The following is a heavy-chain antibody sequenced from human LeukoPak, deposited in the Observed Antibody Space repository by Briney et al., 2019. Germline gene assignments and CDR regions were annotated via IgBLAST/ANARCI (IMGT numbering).Heavy chain of an antibody. J-gene: IGHJ5*02. CDR3: ARVDFWFGELYEFYNWFDP. CDR1: GVSISSYY. CDR2: IYYSGST. D-gene: IGHD3-10*01. V-gene: IGHV4-59*01. Sequence: SETLSLTCTVSGVSISSYYWSWIRQPPGKGLEWIGYIYYSGSTNYNPSLKSRVTISVDTSKNQISLMLSSVTAADTAVYYCARVDFWFGELYEFYNWFDPWGQGTLVTVSS.